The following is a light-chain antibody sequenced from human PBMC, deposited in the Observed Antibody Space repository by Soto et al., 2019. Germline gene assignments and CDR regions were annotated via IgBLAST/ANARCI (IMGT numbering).Light chain of an antibody. J-gene: IGLJ2*01. CDR2: EDN. CDR1: SGSIASNY. Sequence: NFMLTQPHYVSESPGKTVTISCTRSSGSIASNYVQWYQQRPGSAPTTVIYEDNQRPSGVPDRFSGSIDSSSNSASLTISGLKTEDEADYYCQSYDSSNQGVVFGGGTKVTVL. CDR3: QSYDSSNQGVV. V-gene: IGLV6-57*04.